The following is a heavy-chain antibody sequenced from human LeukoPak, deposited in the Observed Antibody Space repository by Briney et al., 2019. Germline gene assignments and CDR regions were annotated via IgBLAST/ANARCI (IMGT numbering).Heavy chain of an antibody. CDR1: GYTFTGYY. CDR2: INPNSGGT. D-gene: IGHD6-19*01. J-gene: IGHJ1*01. CDR3: ASDWLATSEVSGDR. V-gene: IGHV1-2*02. Sequence: ASVKVSCKASGYTFTGYYMHLVRQAPGQGLEWMGWINPNSGGTNYAQKFQGRVTTTRDTSISNAYMKLSRLRSGDTAVYYGASDWLATSEVSGDRWGQGTLVTVSS.